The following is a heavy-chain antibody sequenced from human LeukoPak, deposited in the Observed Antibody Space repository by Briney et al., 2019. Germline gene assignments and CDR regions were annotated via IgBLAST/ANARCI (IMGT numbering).Heavy chain of an antibody. V-gene: IGHV4-61*02. J-gene: IGHJ5*02. Sequence: PSETLSLTCTVSGGSISSGSYYWSWIRQPAGKGLEWIGRIYTSGSTNYNPSLKSRVTISVDTSKNQFSLKLSSVTAADTAVYYCARDSSSWGNNWFDPWGQGTLVTVSS. CDR3: ARDSSSWGNNWFDP. CDR2: IYTSGST. CDR1: GGSISSGSYY. D-gene: IGHD6-13*01.